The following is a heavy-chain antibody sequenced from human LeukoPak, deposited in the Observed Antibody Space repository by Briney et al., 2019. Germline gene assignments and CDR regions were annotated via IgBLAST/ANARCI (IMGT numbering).Heavy chain of an antibody. D-gene: IGHD5-18*01. CDR1: GYSISSGYY. J-gene: IGHJ4*02. V-gene: IGHV4-38-2*02. CDR3: TTFYGYWSRFDY. Sequence: SETLSLTCTVSGYSISSGYYWGWIRQPPGKGLEWIGEINHSGSTNYNPSLKSRVTISVDTSKNQFSLKLSSVTAADTAVYYCTTFYGYWSRFDYWGQGTLVTVSS. CDR2: INHSGST.